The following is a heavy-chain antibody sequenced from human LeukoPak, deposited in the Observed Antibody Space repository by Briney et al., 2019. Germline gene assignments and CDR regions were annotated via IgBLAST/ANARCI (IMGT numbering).Heavy chain of an antibody. J-gene: IGHJ4*02. CDR1: GFSLSTSGVG. V-gene: IGHV2-5*01. CDR2: INWNDDK. Sequence: SGPTLVKPTQTLTLTCTFSGFSLSTSGVGVGWIRQPPGKALEWLALINWNDDKRYSPSLKSRLTITRDTSKNQVVLTMTNMDPVDTATYYCAHSPYDFWSGYPYYFDYWGQGTLVTVSS. CDR3: AHSPYDFWSGYPYYFDY. D-gene: IGHD3-3*01.